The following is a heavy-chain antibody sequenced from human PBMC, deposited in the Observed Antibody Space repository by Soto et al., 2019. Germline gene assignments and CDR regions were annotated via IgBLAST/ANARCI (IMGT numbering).Heavy chain of an antibody. CDR1: GFTFDDYA. CDR2: ISWNSGSI. CDR3: AKGVGYYDSSGYYSNWFDP. Sequence: HPGGSLRLSCAASGFTFDDYAMHWVRQAPGKGLEWVSGISWNSGSIGYADSAKGRFTISRDNAKNSLYLQMNSLRAEDTALYYCAKGVGYYDSSGYYSNWFDPWGQGTLVTVSS. J-gene: IGHJ5*02. D-gene: IGHD3-22*01. V-gene: IGHV3-9*01.